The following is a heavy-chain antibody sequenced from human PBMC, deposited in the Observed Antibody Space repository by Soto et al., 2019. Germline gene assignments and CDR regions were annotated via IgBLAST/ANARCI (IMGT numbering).Heavy chain of an antibody. CDR3: AHRRVNEGHDF. CDR1: GFSLSTSGVG. D-gene: IGHD1-1*01. CDR2: IHWNDDK. J-gene: IGHJ4*02. Sequence: QITLKESGPTLVKPTQTLTLTCTFSGFSLSTSGVGVGWIRQPPGKALEWLAVIHWNDDKHSSPSLNNRLTTTKDPSKNQVVLTMINMDPEDTATYFCAHRRVNEGHDFWGQGTLVTVSS. V-gene: IGHV2-5*01.